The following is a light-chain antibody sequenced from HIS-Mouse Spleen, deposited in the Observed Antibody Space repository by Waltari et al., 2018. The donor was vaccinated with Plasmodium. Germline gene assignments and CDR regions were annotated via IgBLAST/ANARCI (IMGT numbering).Light chain of an antibody. V-gene: IGLV2-14*03. J-gene: IGLJ2*01. CDR2: DVR. CDR3: SSYTSSSTVV. Sequence: QSALTQPASVSGSPGQSITISCTGTSSYVGGYKYVSWYQQHPGKAPKLMIYDVRNRPSGVSNRFSGSKSGNTASLTISGLQAEDEADHYCSSYTSSSTVVFGGGTKLTVL. CDR1: SSYVGGYKY.